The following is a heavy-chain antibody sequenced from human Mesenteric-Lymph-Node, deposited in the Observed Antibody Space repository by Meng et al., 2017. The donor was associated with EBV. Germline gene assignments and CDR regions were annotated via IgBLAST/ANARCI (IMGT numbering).Heavy chain of an antibody. CDR3: ARGEVFDS. CDR1: GGSINSFY. V-gene: IGHV4-59*07. CDR2: IYHSGST. J-gene: IGHJ4*02. Sequence: QGKLQASGPGLVKPSDTLSLTCNVSGGSINSFYWSWIRQPPGKGLEWIGYIYHSGSTNYNPSLKSRVTMSVDMSKNQFSLKLSSVTAADTAVYYCARGEVFDSWGQGTLVTVSS.